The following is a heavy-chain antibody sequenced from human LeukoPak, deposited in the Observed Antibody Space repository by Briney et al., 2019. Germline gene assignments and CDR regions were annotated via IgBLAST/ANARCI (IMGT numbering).Heavy chain of an antibody. CDR2: INHSGST. CDR3: ARGHYDYVWGSYRXPKKFDY. Sequence: SETLSLTCAVYGGSFSGYYWSWIRQPPGKGLEWIGEINHSGSTNYNPSLKSRVTISVDTSKNQFSLKLSSVTAADTAVYYCARGHYDYVWGSYRXPKKFDYWGXGTLVXVS. J-gene: IGHJ4*01. D-gene: IGHD3-16*02. CDR1: GGSFSGYY. V-gene: IGHV4-34*01.